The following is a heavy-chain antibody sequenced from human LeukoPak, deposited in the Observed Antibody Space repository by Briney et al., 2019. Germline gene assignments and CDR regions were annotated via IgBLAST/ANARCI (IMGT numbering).Heavy chain of an antibody. CDR2: IYSGGST. J-gene: IGHJ3*02. CDR1: GFTVSSNY. Sequence: GESLRLSCAASGFTVSSNYMSWVRQAPGKGLEWVSVIYSGGSTYYADSVKGRFTISRDNSKNTLYLQMNSLRAEDTAVYYCARDTGYSGWADAFDIWGQGTMVTVSS. D-gene: IGHD5-12*01. V-gene: IGHV3-53*01. CDR3: ARDTGYSGWADAFDI.